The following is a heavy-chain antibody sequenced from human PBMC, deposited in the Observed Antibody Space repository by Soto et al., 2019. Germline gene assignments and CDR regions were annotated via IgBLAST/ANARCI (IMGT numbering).Heavy chain of an antibody. Sequence: GASVKVSCKVSGYTLTELSMHWVRQAPGKGLEWMGGFDPEDGETIYAQKFQGRVTMTEDTSADTAYMELSSLRSEDTAVYYCATDDDYIWGSYRPKITYWGQGTLVTVSS. CDR3: ATDDDYIWGSYRPKITY. D-gene: IGHD3-16*02. J-gene: IGHJ4*02. CDR2: FDPEDGET. V-gene: IGHV1-24*01. CDR1: GYTLTELS.